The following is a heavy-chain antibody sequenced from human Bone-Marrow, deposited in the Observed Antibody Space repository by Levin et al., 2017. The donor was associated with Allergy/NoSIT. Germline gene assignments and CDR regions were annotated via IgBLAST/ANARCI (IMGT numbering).Heavy chain of an antibody. D-gene: IGHD3-22*01. V-gene: IGHV1-8*01. Sequence: VASVKVSCKASGYTFTSYDINWVRQATGQGLEWMGWMNPNSGNTGYAQKFQGRVTMTRNTSISTAYMELSSLRSEDTAVYYCARGGYYYDSSGYYSVVPFDYWGQGTLVTVSS. CDR1: GYTFTSYD. J-gene: IGHJ4*02. CDR3: ARGGYYYDSSGYYSVVPFDY. CDR2: MNPNSGNT.